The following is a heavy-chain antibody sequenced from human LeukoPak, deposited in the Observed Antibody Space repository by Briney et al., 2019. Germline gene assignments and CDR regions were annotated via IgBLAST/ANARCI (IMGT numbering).Heavy chain of an antibody. CDR3: AKSYTMLVVVIPGY. D-gene: IGHD3-22*01. V-gene: IGHV3-30*02. J-gene: IGHJ4*02. Sequence: GGSLRLSCAASGFTFSSYGMHWVRQAPGKGLEWVAFIRYDGSNKYYADSVKGRFTISRDNSKNTLYLQMNSLRAEDTAVYYCAKSYTMLVVVIPGYWGQGTLVTVSS. CDR2: IRYDGSNK. CDR1: GFTFSSYG.